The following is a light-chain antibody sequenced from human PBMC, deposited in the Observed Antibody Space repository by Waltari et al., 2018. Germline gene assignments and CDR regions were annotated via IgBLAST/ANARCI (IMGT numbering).Light chain of an antibody. V-gene: IGKV3-20*01. CDR1: QSVSSSY. CDR3: QQYGSSRFT. Sequence: EIVLTQSPGTLSLSPGERATLSCRASQSVSSSYLAWYQPKPGQAPRLLIYGASSRATGIPDRFSGSGAGTDFTLTISRLEPEDFAVYYCQQYGSSRFTFGGGTKVEIK. CDR2: GAS. J-gene: IGKJ4*01.